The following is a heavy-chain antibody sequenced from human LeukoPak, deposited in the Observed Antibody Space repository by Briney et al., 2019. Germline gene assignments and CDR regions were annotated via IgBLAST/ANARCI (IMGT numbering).Heavy chain of an antibody. CDR1: GITFNTYS. D-gene: IGHD6-13*01. J-gene: IGHJ4*02. V-gene: IGHV3-48*01. CDR2: ISSGSSTI. Sequence: TGGSLRLSCAASGITFNTYSMSWVRQAPGKGLEWVSYISSGSSTIYYADSVKGRFTISRDNAKNSLYLQMNSLRAEDTAVYYCARAGIAAAGTFDYWGQGTLVTVSS. CDR3: ARAGIAAAGTFDY.